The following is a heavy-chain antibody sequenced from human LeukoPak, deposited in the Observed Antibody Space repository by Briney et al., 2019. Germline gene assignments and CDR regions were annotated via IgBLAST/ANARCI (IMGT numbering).Heavy chain of an antibody. J-gene: IGHJ4*02. Sequence: SETLSLTCTVSGASISNYYWTWIRQPPGKGLEWIGYIYYSGSTNYNPSLKSRVTISVDTSKNQFSLKLSSVTAADTAVYYCARVTGYMIEDYFDYWGQGTLVTVSS. CDR3: ARVTGYMIEDYFDY. CDR1: GASISNYY. CDR2: IYYSGST. D-gene: IGHD3-22*01. V-gene: IGHV4-59*01.